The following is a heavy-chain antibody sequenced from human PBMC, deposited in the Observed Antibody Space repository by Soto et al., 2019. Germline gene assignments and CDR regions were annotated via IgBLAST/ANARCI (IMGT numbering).Heavy chain of an antibody. J-gene: IGHJ6*02. D-gene: IGHD2-2*01. Sequence: XSVKVSCKASGYTFTGYYMHWVRQSPGQGLEWMGWINPNSGGTNYAQKFQGRVTMTRDTSISTAYMELSRLRSDDTAVYYCARVDIVVVPAAIHYYYGMDVWGQGTTVTV. V-gene: IGHV1-2*02. CDR2: INPNSGGT. CDR3: ARVDIVVVPAAIHYYYGMDV. CDR1: GYTFTGYY.